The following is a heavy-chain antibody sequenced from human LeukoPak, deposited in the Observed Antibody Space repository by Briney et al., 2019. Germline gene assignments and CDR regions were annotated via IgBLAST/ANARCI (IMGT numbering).Heavy chain of an antibody. CDR1: GYTFTSYG. J-gene: IGHJ4*02. D-gene: IGHD3-22*01. Sequence: ASVKVSCKASGYTFTSYGISWVRQAPGQGLEWMGWISAYNGNTNYAQKLQGRVTMTTDTSTSTVYMELRSLRSDDTAVYYCARGVPGIVVEHPLVSFDYWGQGTLVTVSS. CDR3: ARGVPGIVVEHPLVSFDY. CDR2: ISAYNGNT. V-gene: IGHV1-18*01.